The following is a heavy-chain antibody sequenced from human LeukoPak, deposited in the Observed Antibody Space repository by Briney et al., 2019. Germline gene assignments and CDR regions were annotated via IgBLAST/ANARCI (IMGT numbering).Heavy chain of an antibody. CDR2: IYYSGST. J-gene: IGHJ3*02. D-gene: IGHD2-21*02. Sequence: PSETLSLTCTVSGGSISSSSYYWGWIRQPPGKGLEWIGSIYYSGSTYYNPSLKSRVTISVDTSKNQFSLKLSSVTAADTAVYYCAEGVCGGDCSDSDAFNIGGQGKRVTVFS. CDR3: AEGVCGGDCSDSDAFNI. V-gene: IGHV4-39*01. CDR1: GGSISSSSYY.